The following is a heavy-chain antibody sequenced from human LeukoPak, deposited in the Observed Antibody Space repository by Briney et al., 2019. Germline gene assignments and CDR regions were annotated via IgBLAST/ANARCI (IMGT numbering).Heavy chain of an antibody. CDR2: ISYDGSNK. CDR3: ARDAGIRLWVWDAFDI. CDR1: GFTFSSYA. V-gene: IGHV3-30-3*01. Sequence: GRSLRLSCAASGFTFSSYAMHWVRQAPGKGLEWVAVISYDGSNKYYADSVKGRFTISRDNSKNTLYLQMNSLRAEDTAVYYCARDAGIRLWVWDAFDIWGQGTMVTVSS. J-gene: IGHJ3*02. D-gene: IGHD5-18*01.